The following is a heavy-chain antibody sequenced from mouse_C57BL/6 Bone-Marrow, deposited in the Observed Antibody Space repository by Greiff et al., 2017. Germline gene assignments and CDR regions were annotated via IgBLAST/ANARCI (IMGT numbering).Heavy chain of an antibody. J-gene: IGHJ3*01. CDR1: GYAFSSSW. Sequence: QVQLQQSGPELVKPGASVKISCKASGYAFSSSWMNWVKQRPGKGLEWIGRIYPGGGDTNYHGKFTGKATLTADKSSSTAYMQLSSLTSEYSAVYFVSRGVDDSWFAYWGQGTLVTVSA. CDR2: IYPGGGDT. V-gene: IGHV1-82*01. CDR3: SRGVDDSWFAY. D-gene: IGHD2-12*01.